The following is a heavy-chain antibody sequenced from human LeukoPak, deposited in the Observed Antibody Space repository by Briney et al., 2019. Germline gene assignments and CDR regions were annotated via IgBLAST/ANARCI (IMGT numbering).Heavy chain of an antibody. CDR3: ATNSSGSALDY. Sequence: PSETLSLTCTVSGASTDRRVSTNSYSWSWIRQFPGKGLEWIGNIYNIGSVTYNPSLRSRVTMSIDMSKKPFSLRLTSVTAADTAVYFCATNSSGSALDYWGQGILVTVSS. V-gene: IGHV4-61*05. D-gene: IGHD3-22*01. CDR2: IYNIGSV. J-gene: IGHJ4*02. CDR1: GASTDRRVSTNSYS.